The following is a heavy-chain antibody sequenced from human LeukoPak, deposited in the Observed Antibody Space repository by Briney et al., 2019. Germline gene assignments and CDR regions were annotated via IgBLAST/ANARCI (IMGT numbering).Heavy chain of an antibody. CDR2: IYTSGST. V-gene: IGHV4-61*02. CDR3: ARGGGDWGFHQSDY. J-gene: IGHJ4*02. D-gene: IGHD2-21*01. Sequence: SETLSLTCTVSGGSISSGSYYWSWIRQPAGKGLEWIGRIYTSGSTNYNPSLKSRVTISVDTSKNQFSLKLSSVTAADTAVYYCARGGGDWGFHQSDYWGQGTLVTVSS. CDR1: GGSISSGSYY.